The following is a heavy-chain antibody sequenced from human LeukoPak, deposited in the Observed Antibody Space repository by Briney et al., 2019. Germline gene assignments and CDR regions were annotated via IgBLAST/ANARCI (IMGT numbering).Heavy chain of an antibody. CDR1: GGSISSSSYY. J-gene: IGHJ5*02. CDR3: ARQAAYCSSGSCYPNWFDP. CDR2: IYYTGST. V-gene: IGHV4-39*01. Sequence: PSETLSLTCTVSGGSISSSSYYWGWIRQPPGKGMESIGSIYYTGSTYYNPSLKSRVTISVDTSKNQFSLKLSSATAADTAVYYCARQAAYCSSGSCYPNWFDPWGQGTLVTVSS. D-gene: IGHD2-15*01.